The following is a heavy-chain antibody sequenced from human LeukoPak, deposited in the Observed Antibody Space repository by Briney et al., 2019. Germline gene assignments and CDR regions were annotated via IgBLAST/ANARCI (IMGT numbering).Heavy chain of an antibody. J-gene: IGHJ5*02. D-gene: IGHD3-22*01. CDR2: INPSGGST. CDR3: ARDFSEYYYDSSGLLNNWFDP. CDR1: GYTFTSYY. Sequence: GASVKVSCKASGYTFTSYYMHWVRQAPGQGLEWMGIINPSGGSTSYAQKFQGRVTMTRDTSTSTVYMELSSLRSEDTAVYYCARDFSEYYYDSSGLLNNWFDPWGQGTLVTVSS. V-gene: IGHV1-46*01.